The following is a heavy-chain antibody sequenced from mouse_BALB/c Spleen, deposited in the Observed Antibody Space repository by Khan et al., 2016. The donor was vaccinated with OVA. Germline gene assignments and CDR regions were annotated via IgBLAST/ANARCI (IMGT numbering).Heavy chain of an antibody. CDR1: GFSLTSYG. CDR3: VSFYSGGSFYAMDY. D-gene: IGHD1-1*01. V-gene: IGHV2-3*01. CDR2: IWGDGST. Sequence: QVQLKESGPGLVAPSQSLSITCTFSGFSLTSYGVSWVRQPQGKGLEWLGVIWGDGSTNYHSDLKSRLSISKDDSKSQVFLKLNSLQTDDTATYYCVSFYSGGSFYAMDYWGQGTSVTVSS. J-gene: IGHJ4*01.